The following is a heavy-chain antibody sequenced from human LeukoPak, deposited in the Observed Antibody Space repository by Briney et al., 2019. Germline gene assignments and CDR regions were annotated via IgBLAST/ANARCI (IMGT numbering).Heavy chain of an antibody. J-gene: IGHJ6*02. CDR1: GFNFGDFA. CDR2: INWSGARI. Sequence: GGSLRLSCAASGFNFGDFATNWVRQAPGKGLEWVSGINWSGARIFYADSVKGRFTISRDNAKNSLSLQMNSLRAEDTALYYCARGNAMGVWGQETTVTASS. CDR3: ARGNAMGV. V-gene: IGHV3-20*04.